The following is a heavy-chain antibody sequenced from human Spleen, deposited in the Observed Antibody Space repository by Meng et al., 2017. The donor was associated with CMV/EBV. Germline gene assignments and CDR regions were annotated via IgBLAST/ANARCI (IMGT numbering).Heavy chain of an antibody. D-gene: IGHD3-3*01. CDR2: IYHSGTT. CDR3: ARWGLRFLEWSPNDAFDM. Sequence: SETLSLTCTVSGYSISRAYYWGWIRQSPGKGLEWIGAIYHSGTTYYNPSLESRVTMSVDTSKNQFSLKLNSVTAADTAVYYCARWGLRFLEWSPNDAFDMWGQGTMVTVSS. J-gene: IGHJ3*02. V-gene: IGHV4-38-2*02. CDR1: GYSISRAYY.